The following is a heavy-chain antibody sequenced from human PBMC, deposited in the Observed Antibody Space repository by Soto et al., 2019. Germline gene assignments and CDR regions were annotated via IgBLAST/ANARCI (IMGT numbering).Heavy chain of an antibody. CDR3: LRGNSGYGNFDY. CDR2: IKGDGSET. CDR1: GFTFSSYW. Sequence: PGGALRLSCAASGFTFSSYWMHWVRQAPGKGLVWVSRIKGDGSETNYADSVKGRFTISRDNAKNTLYLQLNSLRAEDTAVYYCLRGNSGYGNFDYWGQGTRVTGSS. J-gene: IGHJ4*02. D-gene: IGHD5-12*01. V-gene: IGHV3-74*01.